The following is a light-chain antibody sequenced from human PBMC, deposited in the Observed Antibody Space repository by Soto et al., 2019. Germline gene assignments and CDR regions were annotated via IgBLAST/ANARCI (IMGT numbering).Light chain of an antibody. CDR2: GVS. CDR1: QSVSVN. J-gene: IGKJ3*01. CDR3: QQYNDWPFT. V-gene: IGKV3-15*01. Sequence: EIVMTQRPGTRSVSPGERATLSCRASQSVSVNLAWYQQKPGQAPRLLIYGVSTRATGIPARFSGSESGTEFTLTISSLQSEDFAVYYCQQYNDWPFTFGPGTKVD.